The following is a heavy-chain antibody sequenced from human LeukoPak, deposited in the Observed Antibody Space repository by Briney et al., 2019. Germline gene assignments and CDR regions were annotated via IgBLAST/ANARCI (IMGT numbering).Heavy chain of an antibody. Sequence: PSETLSLTCTVSGVLISISTYYWGCIRQPPGKGLEWIGSIYYSGSTHHNPSLKSRVTISVDTSKNQFSLKLSSVTAADTAVYYCASGVGATGGHDAFDIWGQGTMVTVSS. CDR1: GVLISISTYY. J-gene: IGHJ3*02. CDR2: IYYSGST. D-gene: IGHD1-26*01. V-gene: IGHV4-39*07. CDR3: ASGVGATGGHDAFDI.